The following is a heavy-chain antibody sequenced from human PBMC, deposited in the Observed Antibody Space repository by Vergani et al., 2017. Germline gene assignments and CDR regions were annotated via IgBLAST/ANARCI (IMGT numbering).Heavy chain of an antibody. CDR3: ASSIYCSSTSCSYFDY. V-gene: IGHV4-34*01. J-gene: IGHJ4*02. CDR1: GGSISGYY. CDR2: INHSGST. D-gene: IGHD2-2*01. Sequence: QVQLQESGPGLVKPSETLSLTCTVSGGSISGYYWSWIRQPPGKGLEWIGEINHSGSTNYNPSLTSRVTISVDTSKNQFSLKLSSVTAADTAVYYCASSIYCSSTSCSYFDYWGQRTLVTVSS.